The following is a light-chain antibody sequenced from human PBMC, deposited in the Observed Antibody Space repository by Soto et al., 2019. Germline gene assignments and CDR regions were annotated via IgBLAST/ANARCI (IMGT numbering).Light chain of an antibody. CDR1: SSDVGGYNY. Sequence: QSVLTQPASVSGSPGQSITISCTGTSSDVGGYNYVSWYQLHPGKAPKLLISEVSDRPSGVSNRFSGSKSGNTASLTISGLQAEDEGDYYCSSFASGSTLLFGGGTKLTVL. V-gene: IGLV2-14*01. CDR2: EVS. J-gene: IGLJ2*01. CDR3: SSFASGSTLL.